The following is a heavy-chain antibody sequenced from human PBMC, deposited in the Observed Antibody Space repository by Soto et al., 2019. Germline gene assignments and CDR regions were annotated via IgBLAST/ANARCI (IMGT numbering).Heavy chain of an antibody. J-gene: IGHJ4*02. V-gene: IGHV5-51*01. CDR3: GGVVEYGSGTTCNGIDY. Sequence: GESLKISCKASGYSFTSYWIAWVRQMPGKGLEWMGIIYPGDSDTRYSPSFQGQVTISADRSISTAYLHWSSLKASDTAMYYCGGVVEYGSGTTCNGIDYLGEGARVTFPQ. CDR2: IYPGDSDT. CDR1: GYSFTSYW. D-gene: IGHD2-2*01.